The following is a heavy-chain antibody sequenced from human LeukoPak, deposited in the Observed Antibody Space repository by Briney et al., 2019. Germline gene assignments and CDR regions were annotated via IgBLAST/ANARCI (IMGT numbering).Heavy chain of an antibody. CDR3: ARGSARKGAQWELFDY. J-gene: IGHJ4*02. D-gene: IGHD1-26*01. Sequence: ASVKVSCKASGYTFTSYGISWVRQAPGQGLEWMGWINPNSGGTNYAQKFQGRVTMTRDTSISTAYMELSRLRSDDTAVYYCARGSARKGAQWELFDYWGQGTLVTVSS. CDR2: INPNSGGT. V-gene: IGHV1-2*02. CDR1: GYTFTSYG.